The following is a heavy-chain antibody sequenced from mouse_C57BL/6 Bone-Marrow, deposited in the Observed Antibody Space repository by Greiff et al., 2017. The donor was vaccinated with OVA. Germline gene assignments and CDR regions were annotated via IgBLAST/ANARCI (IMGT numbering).Heavy chain of an antibody. CDR3: AREITTVVADY. V-gene: IGHV1-82*01. CDR2: IYPGDGDT. D-gene: IGHD1-1*01. CDR1: GYAFSSSW. J-gene: IGHJ2*01. Sequence: LVESGPELVKPGASVKISCKASGYAFSSSWMNWVKQRPGKGLEWIGRIYPGDGDTNYNGKFKGKATLTADKSSSTAYMQLSSLTSEDSAVYFCAREITTVVADYWGQGTTLTVSS.